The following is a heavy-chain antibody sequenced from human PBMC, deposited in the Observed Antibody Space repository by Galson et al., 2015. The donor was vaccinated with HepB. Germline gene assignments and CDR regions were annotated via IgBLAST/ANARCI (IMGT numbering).Heavy chain of an antibody. CDR1: GGSISSSSYY. CDR3: ARLSPPSGWYSAFDY. D-gene: IGHD6-19*01. CDR2: IYYSGST. J-gene: IGHJ4*02. Sequence: TLSLTCTVSGGSISSSSYYWGWIRQPPGKGLEWIGSIYYSGSTYYNPSLKSRVTISVDTSKNQFSLKLSSVTAADTAVYYCARLSPPSGWYSAFDYWGQGTLVTVSS. V-gene: IGHV4-39*01.